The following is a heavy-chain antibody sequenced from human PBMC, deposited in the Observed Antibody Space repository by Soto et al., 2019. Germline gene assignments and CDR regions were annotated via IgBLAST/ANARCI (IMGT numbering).Heavy chain of an antibody. CDR1: GGSISSGGYS. CDR2: IYHSGST. Sequence: SETLSLTCAVSGGSISSGGYSWSWIRQPPGKGLEWIGYIYHSGSTYYNPSLKSRATISVDRSKNQFSLKLSSVTAADTAVYYCARGKKELGDAFDIWGQGTMVTVSS. CDR3: ARGKKELGDAFDI. D-gene: IGHD7-27*01. J-gene: IGHJ3*02. V-gene: IGHV4-30-2*01.